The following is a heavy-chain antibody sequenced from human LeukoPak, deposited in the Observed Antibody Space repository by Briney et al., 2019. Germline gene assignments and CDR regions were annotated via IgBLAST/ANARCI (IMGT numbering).Heavy chain of an antibody. CDR3: ARDRARGPEQLERRLDY. CDR1: GFTFSSYR. V-gene: IGHV3-48*04. Sequence: PGGSLRLSCAASGFTFSSYRMHWVRQAPGKGPEWVSFISSTGRTIYYAVSVRGRFTVSRDDAKNSLYLQMSNLRVEDTAVYYCARDRARGPEQLERRLDYWGQGIRVTVSS. CDR2: ISSTGRTI. D-gene: IGHD1-1*01. J-gene: IGHJ4*02.